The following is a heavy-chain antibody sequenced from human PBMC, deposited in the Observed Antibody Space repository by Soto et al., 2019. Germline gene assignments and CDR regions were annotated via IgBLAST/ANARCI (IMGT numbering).Heavy chain of an antibody. CDR3: AGDPGGNAFDS. D-gene: IGHD3-16*01. J-gene: IGHJ3*02. CDR2: INHSGST. V-gene: IGHV4-34*01. Sequence: QVQLQQWGAGLLKPSETLSLTCAVYGGSFSGYYWSWIRQPPGKGLEWIGEINHSGSTNYNPSLKSRVTISVDTSKNQFSLKLSSVTAADTAVYYCAGDPGGNAFDSWGQGTMVTVSS. CDR1: GGSFSGYY.